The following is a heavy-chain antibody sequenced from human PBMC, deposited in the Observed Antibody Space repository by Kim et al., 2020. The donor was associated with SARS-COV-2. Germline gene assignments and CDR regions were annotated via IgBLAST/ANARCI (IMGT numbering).Heavy chain of an antibody. D-gene: IGHD6-19*01. CDR2: IYYSGST. CDR3: ASGWVAGIDY. CDR1: GGSISSYY. V-gene: IGHV4-59*01. Sequence: SETLSLTCTVSGGSISSYYWSWIRQPPGKGLEWIGYIYYSGSTNYNPSLKSRVTISVDTSKNQFSLKLSSVTAADTAVYYCASGWVAGIDYWGQGTLVTVSS. J-gene: IGHJ4*02.